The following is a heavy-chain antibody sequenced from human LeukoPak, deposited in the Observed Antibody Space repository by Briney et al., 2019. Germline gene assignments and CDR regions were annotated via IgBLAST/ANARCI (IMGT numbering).Heavy chain of an antibody. Sequence: GGSLRLSCAASGFTFSSYAMHWVRQATGKGLEWVAVISYDGSNKYYADSVKGRFTISRDNSKNTLYLQMNSLRAEDTAVYYCARDPLGTRPGFDYWGQGTQVTVSS. J-gene: IGHJ4*02. CDR1: GFTFSSYA. V-gene: IGHV3-30*04. CDR2: ISYDGSNK. CDR3: ARDPLGTRPGFDY. D-gene: IGHD1-1*01.